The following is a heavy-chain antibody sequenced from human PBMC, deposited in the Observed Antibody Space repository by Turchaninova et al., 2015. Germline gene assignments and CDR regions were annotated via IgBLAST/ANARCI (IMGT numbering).Heavy chain of an antibody. Sequence: QVQLQQWGAGLLKPSETLSLTCAVYGGSFSGYYWSWIRQPPGTGLEWRGAINPSGSTNYNPSHKRRVTISVDTSKNQFSLKLSSVTAADTAVYYCARGLEYVSYYYGSRTYGMDVWGQGTTVTVSS. V-gene: IGHV4-34*01. J-gene: IGHJ6*02. CDR3: ARGLEYVSYYYGSRTYGMDV. D-gene: IGHD3-10*01. CDR1: GGSFSGYY. CDR2: INPSGST.